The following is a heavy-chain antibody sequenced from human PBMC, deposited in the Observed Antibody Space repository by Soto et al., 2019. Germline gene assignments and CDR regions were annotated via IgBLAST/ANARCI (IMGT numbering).Heavy chain of an antibody. CDR1: GFIFNNYG. CDR2: ISDSGDST. Sequence: LRLSCKASGFIFNNYGMSWVRQAPGKGLEWVSGISDSGDSTYYADSMRGRFTISRDNSKNTLYLQMNSLRPEDTAMYYCVKDLYRSSTMPCLDHWGQGALVTVSS. V-gene: IGHV3-23*01. D-gene: IGHD2-2*01. J-gene: IGHJ4*02. CDR3: VKDLYRSSTMPCLDH.